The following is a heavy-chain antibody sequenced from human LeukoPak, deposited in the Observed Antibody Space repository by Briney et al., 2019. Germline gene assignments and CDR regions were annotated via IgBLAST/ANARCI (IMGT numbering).Heavy chain of an antibody. Sequence: SETLSLTCAVYGGSFSGYYWSWIRQPPGKGLEWIGEINHSGSTNYNPSLKSRVTISVDTSKNQFSLKLSSVTAADTAVYYCARGRIAAAGTWFDYWGQGTLVTVSS. CDR2: INHSGST. D-gene: IGHD6-13*01. V-gene: IGHV4-34*01. CDR3: ARGRIAAAGTWFDY. CDR1: GGSFSGYY. J-gene: IGHJ4*02.